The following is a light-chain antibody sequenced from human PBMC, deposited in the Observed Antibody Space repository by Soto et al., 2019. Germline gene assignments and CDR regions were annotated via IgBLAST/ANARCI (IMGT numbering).Light chain of an antibody. Sequence: AIRMTQSPSSLSASTGDRVTIICRASQGISSYLAWYQQKPGKAPKLLIYAASTLQSGVPSRFSGSGSGTEFTLTISSLQPDDFATYYCQQYITWTFGQGTKV. CDR3: QQYITWT. CDR1: QGISSY. J-gene: IGKJ1*01. V-gene: IGKV1-8*01. CDR2: AAS.